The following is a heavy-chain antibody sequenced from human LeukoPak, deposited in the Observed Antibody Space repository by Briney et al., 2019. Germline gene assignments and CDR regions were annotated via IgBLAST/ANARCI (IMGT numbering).Heavy chain of an antibody. D-gene: IGHD5-18*01. Sequence: GSLRLSCAASGFTVTSNYMSWVRQAPGKGLESVSVIYGDGRIHYADSVKGRFTISRDDSKNTLYLQMNSLRAEDTAVYYCARESGYSYGLAGFFDYWGQGTLVTVSS. V-gene: IGHV3-53*01. CDR2: IYGDGRI. J-gene: IGHJ4*02. CDR3: ARESGYSYGLAGFFDY. CDR1: GFTVTSNY.